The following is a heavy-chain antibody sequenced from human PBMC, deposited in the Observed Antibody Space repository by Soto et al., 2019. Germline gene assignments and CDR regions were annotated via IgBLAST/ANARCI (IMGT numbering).Heavy chain of an antibody. D-gene: IGHD6-13*01. V-gene: IGHV4-34*01. J-gene: IGHJ6*02. CDR1: GGSFSGYY. CDR3: ARDRYSSSWTYYYYGMDV. Sequence: SETLSLTCAVYGGSFSGYYWSWIRQPLGKGLEWIGEINHSGSTNYNPSLKSRVTISVDTSKNQFSLKLSSVTAADTAVYYCARDRYSSSWTYYYYGMDVWGHGTTATVSS. CDR2: INHSGST.